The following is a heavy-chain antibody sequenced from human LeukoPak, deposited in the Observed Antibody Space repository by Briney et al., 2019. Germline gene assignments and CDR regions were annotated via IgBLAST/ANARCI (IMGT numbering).Heavy chain of an antibody. V-gene: IGHV3-23*01. CDR2: ISGSGGST. CDR3: AEAWGSPDAFDI. CDR1: GFTFSSYA. Sequence: HSGESLRLSCAASGFTFSSYAMSWVRQAPGKGLEWVSAISGSGGSTYYADSVKGRFTISRDNSKNTLYLQMNSLRAEDTAVYYCAEAWGSPDAFDIWGQGTMVTVSS. D-gene: IGHD7-27*01. J-gene: IGHJ3*02.